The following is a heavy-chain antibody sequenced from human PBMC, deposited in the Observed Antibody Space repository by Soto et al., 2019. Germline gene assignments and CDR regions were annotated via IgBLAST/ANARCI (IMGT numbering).Heavy chain of an antibody. CDR2: ISAYNGNT. Sequence: ASVKVSCKASGYTFTSYGISWVRQAPGQGLEWMGWISAYNGNTNYAQKLQGRVTMTTDTSTSTANMELRSLRSDDTAVYYCARGGYYDSSGYYYYFDYWGQGTLVTVSS. V-gene: IGHV1-18*01. CDR3: ARGGYYDSSGYYYYFDY. J-gene: IGHJ4*02. D-gene: IGHD3-22*01. CDR1: GYTFTSYG.